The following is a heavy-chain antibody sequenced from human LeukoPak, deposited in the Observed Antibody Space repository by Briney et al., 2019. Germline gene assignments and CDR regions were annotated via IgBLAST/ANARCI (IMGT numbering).Heavy chain of an antibody. D-gene: IGHD4-17*01. CDR1: GFTFSSYE. Sequence: GGSLRLSCAASGFTFSSYEMNWVRQAPGKGLEWLSYITSSGSTIYYADSVTGLFTTSRDNAKNSLYLQMNSLRVEDTGVYYCARIMSTVTRIDYWGQGTLVTVSS. J-gene: IGHJ4*02. CDR3: ARIMSTVTRIDY. V-gene: IGHV3-48*03. CDR2: ITSSGSTI.